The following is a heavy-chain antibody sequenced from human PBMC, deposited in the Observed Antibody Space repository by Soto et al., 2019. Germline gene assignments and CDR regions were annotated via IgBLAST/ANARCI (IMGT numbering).Heavy chain of an antibody. Sequence: QVQLVESGGGVVQPGGSLRLSCTTSGFTFNTYGMHWVRQAPGKGLEWVAIIWYDGSNKYYADSVKGRFTISRDNSKNTLYLQMNSLRDEDTALYYCARVDCTGAYCYSWPFNYGVDVWGQGTTVTVSS. J-gene: IGHJ6*02. CDR3: ARVDCTGAYCYSWPFNYGVDV. CDR1: GFTFNTYG. V-gene: IGHV3-33*08. CDR2: IWYDGSNK. D-gene: IGHD2-15*01.